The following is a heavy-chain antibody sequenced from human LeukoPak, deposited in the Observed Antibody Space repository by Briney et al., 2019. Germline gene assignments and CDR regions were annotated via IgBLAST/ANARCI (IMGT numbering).Heavy chain of an antibody. CDR3: ARAHSSGYPRSDWFDP. V-gene: IGHV1-69*05. Sequence: SVKVSCKASGGTFSSYAISWVRQAPGQGLEWMGGIIPIFGTANYAQKFQGRVTITTDESTSTAYMELSSLRSEDTAVYYCARAHSSGYPRSDWFDPWGQGTLVTVSS. CDR1: GGTFSSYA. D-gene: IGHD3-22*01. J-gene: IGHJ5*02. CDR2: IIPIFGTA.